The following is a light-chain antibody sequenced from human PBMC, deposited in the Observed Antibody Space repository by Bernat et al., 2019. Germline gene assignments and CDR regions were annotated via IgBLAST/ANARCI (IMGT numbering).Light chain of an antibody. CDR2: GAS. J-gene: IGKJ1*01. Sequence: DIVLTQSPGTLSLSPGERATLSCRASQSISSSYLAWYQQKPGQAPRLLIYGASSRATGIPDRFSCSGFGTDFTLTISRLEPEDFAVYYCQKYGSSPRTFGQGTKVEVK. CDR1: QSISSSY. V-gene: IGKV3-20*01. CDR3: QKYGSSPRT.